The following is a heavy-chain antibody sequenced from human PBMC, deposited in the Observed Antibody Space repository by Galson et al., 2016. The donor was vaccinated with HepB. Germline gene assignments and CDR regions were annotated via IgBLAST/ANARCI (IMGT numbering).Heavy chain of an antibody. Sequence: SVKVSCKASGYTFSGFFIHWVRQAPGQGLEWMGWINPESGGTYYARKFQDSVTMTRDTSTSTAYMEVSRLRPDDTAVYFCARGVAYDPLTGNPSDYYGIDGWGHGTPVTVSS. J-gene: IGHJ6*02. V-gene: IGHV1-2*04. D-gene: IGHD5-12*01. CDR2: INPESGGT. CDR3: ARGVAYDPLTGNPSDYYGIDG. CDR1: GYTFSGFF.